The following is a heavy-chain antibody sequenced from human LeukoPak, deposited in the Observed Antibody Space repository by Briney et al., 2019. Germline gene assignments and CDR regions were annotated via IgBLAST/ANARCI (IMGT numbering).Heavy chain of an antibody. J-gene: IGHJ4*02. D-gene: IGHD1-26*01. Sequence: ASVKVSCKASGYTFTSYDINWVRQATGQGLEWMGWMNPNSGNTGYAQKFQGRVTITRNTSISTAYMELSSLRSEDTAVYYCARDKNVVGATYYFDYWGQGTLVTVSS. CDR1: GYTFTSYD. CDR3: ARDKNVVGATYYFDY. CDR2: MNPNSGNT. V-gene: IGHV1-8*03.